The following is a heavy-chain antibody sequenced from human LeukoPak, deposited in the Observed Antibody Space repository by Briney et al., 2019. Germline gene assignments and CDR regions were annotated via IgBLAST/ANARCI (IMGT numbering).Heavy chain of an antibody. CDR1: GFTFSSYS. CDR3: ARGRYIKPFDY. D-gene: IGHD3-9*01. V-gene: IGHV3-48*04. Sequence: PGGSLRLSCAASGFTFSSYSMNWVRQAPGKGLEWVSYISSSSSTIYYADSVKGRFTISRDNAKNSLYLQMNSLRAEDTAVYYCARGRYIKPFDYWGQGTLVTVSS. CDR2: ISSSSSTI. J-gene: IGHJ4*02.